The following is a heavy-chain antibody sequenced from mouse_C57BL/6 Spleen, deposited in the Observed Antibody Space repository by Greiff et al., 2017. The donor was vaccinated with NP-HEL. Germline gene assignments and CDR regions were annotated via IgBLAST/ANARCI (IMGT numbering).Heavy chain of an antibody. V-gene: IGHV1-82*01. CDR2: IYPGDGDT. CDR3: ARRGGRFITTVVATGGFDY. Sequence: QVQLQQSGPELVKPGASVKISCKASGYAFSSSWMNWVKQRPGKGLEWIGRIYPGDGDTNYNGKFKGKATLTADKSSSTAYMQLSSLTSEDSAVYFCARRGGRFITTVVATGGFDYWGQGTTLTVSS. J-gene: IGHJ2*01. D-gene: IGHD1-1*01. CDR1: GYAFSSSW.